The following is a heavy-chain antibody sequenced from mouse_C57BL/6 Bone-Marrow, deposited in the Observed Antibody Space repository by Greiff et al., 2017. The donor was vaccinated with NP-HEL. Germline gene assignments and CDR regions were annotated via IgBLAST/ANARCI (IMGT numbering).Heavy chain of an antibody. CDR2: ISDGGSYT. V-gene: IGHV5-4*01. CDR1: GFTFSSYA. J-gene: IGHJ3*01. CDR3: ARDDLLRYSFAY. D-gene: IGHD1-1*01. Sequence: EVMLVESGGGLVKPGGSLKLSCAASGFTFSSYAMSWVRQTPEKRLEWVATISDGGSYTYYPDNVKGRFTISRDNAKNNLYLQMSHLKSEDTAMYYCARDDLLRYSFAYWGQGTLVTVSA.